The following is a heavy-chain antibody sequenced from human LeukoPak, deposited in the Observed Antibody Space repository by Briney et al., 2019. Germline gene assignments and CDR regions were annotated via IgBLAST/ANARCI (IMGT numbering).Heavy chain of an antibody. V-gene: IGHV1-46*01. D-gene: IGHD1-26*01. CDR2: FNPSVATT. Sequence: VASVKVSCKASGYTFTNYYIHWVRQAPGQGLEWMGIFNPSVATTNYAQKFQGRVTMTRDMSTTTVYMDLSSLRSEDTAIYYCARDHNSGSNKGSFDYWGQGTLVTVSA. J-gene: IGHJ4*02. CDR3: ARDHNSGSNKGSFDY. CDR1: GYTFTNYY.